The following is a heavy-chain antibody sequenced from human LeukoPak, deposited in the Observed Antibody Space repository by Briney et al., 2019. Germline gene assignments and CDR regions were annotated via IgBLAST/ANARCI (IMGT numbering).Heavy chain of an antibody. Sequence: PGGSLRLSCAASEFTFSSYSMNWVRQAPGKGLEWVSVLYSGGDTYYTDSVKGRFTISRDNSKNTLYLQMNSLRVEDTAVYYCARARGSGWLDFDCWGQGTLVTVSS. V-gene: IGHV3-53*01. CDR3: ARARGSGWLDFDC. CDR2: LYSGGDT. CDR1: EFTFSSYS. J-gene: IGHJ4*02. D-gene: IGHD6-19*01.